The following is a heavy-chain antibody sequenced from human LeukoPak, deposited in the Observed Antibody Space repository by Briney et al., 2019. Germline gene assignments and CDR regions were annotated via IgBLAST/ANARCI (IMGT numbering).Heavy chain of an antibody. CDR1: GYTFTSYG. CDR3: ARVGIQLWLGPTFDY. V-gene: IGHV1-18*04. CDR2: ISAYNGNT. J-gene: IGHJ4*02. Sequence: ASXKVSCKASGYTFTSYGISWVRQAPGQGLEWMGWISAYNGNTNYAQKLQGRVTMTTDTSTSTAYMELRSLRSDDTAVYYCARVGIQLWLGPTFDYWGQGTLVTVSS. D-gene: IGHD5-18*01.